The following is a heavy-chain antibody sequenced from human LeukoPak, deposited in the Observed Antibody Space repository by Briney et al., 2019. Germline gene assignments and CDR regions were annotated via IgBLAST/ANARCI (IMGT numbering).Heavy chain of an antibody. D-gene: IGHD3-3*01. CDR1: GFTFSSYA. CDR2: ISYDGSNK. CDR3: ARVGTTEWLLSPLIDY. J-gene: IGHJ4*02. V-gene: IGHV3-30-3*01. Sequence: GGSLRLSCAASGFTFSSYAMHWVRQAPGKGLEWVAVISYDGSNKYYADSVKGRFTISRDNSKNTLYLQMNSQRAEDTAVYYCARVGTTEWLLSPLIDYWGQGTLVTISS.